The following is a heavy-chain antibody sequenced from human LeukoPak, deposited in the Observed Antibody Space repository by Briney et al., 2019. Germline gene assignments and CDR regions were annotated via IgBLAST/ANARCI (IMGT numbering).Heavy chain of an antibody. V-gene: IGHV3-11*01. J-gene: IGHJ4*02. D-gene: IGHD4-17*01. CDR3: ASFHGEYSLDY. CDR1: GFTFSNYN. Sequence: GESLRLSCAASGFTFSNYNMNWIRQAPGKGLEWVSYISSGGNAIYYADSVKGRFTISRDNAKNSLYLQMNSLRAEDTAVYYCASFHGEYSLDYWGQGTLVTVSS. CDR2: ISSGGNAI.